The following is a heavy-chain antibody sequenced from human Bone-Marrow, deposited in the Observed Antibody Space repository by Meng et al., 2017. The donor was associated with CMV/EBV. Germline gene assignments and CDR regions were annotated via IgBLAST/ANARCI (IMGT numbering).Heavy chain of an antibody. D-gene: IGHD4-23*01. CDR1: GGTFSSYA. CDR3: AITLRWSKGAYYYFDY. CDR2: IIPILGIA. J-gene: IGHJ4*02. V-gene: IGHV1-69*10. Sequence: SVKVSCKASGGTFSSYAISWVRQAPGQGLEWMGGIIPILGIANYAQKFQGRVTITADKSTSTAYMELSSLRSEDTAVYYCAITLRWSKGAYYYFDYWGQGTLVTVSS.